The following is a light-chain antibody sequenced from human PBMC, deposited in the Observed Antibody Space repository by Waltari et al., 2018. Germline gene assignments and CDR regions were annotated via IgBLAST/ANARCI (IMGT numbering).Light chain of an antibody. CDR2: GGS. CDR1: QGISSY. V-gene: IGKV1-9*01. J-gene: IGKJ3*01. Sequence: IQLTQSPLSLSASVGDRVTITCRASQGISSYLAWYQQKAGRAPKLLIYGGSTLPNGVPSRFSGSGFWTDFTLTISSLQPEDFATYYCLQVNSYPFTFGPWTTVDIK. CDR3: LQVNSYPFT.